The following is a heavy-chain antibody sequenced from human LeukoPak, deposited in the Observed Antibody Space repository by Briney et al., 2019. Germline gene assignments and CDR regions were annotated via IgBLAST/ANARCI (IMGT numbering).Heavy chain of an antibody. CDR2: INPNSGGT. J-gene: IGHJ1*01. Sequence: ASVKVSCKASGYTFSGYYMHWVRQAPGQGLEWMGWINPNSGGTNYAQKFQGRVTMTRDTSISTAYMELSRLRSDDTAVYYCARGYPLSTTAAGTYFQHWGQRTLVTVSS. CDR3: ARGYPLSTTAAGTYFQH. D-gene: IGHD6-13*01. CDR1: GYTFSGYY. V-gene: IGHV1-2*02.